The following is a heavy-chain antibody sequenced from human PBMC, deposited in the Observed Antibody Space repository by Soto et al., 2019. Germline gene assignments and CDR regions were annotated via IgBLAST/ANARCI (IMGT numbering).Heavy chain of an antibody. CDR3: ASNMDYYYGRGSGNGHGV. Sequence: QVRLVQSGAEVKEPGDSVRVSCEASGYTFTAYHIHWVRQAPGQGLEWMGWINPKFGDTGYAQDFQGRVSMTSDMSISTVYMELSRLTSDDTAIYYCASNMDYYYGRGSGNGHGVWGQGTTVTVFS. CDR2: INPKFGDT. J-gene: IGHJ6*02. CDR1: GYTFTAYH. D-gene: IGHD3-10*02. V-gene: IGHV1-2*02.